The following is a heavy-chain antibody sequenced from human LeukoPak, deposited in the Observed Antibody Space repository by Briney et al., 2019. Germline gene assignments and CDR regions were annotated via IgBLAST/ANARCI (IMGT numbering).Heavy chain of an antibody. CDR2: IRYDGSNK. CDR3: AKDRVPAAIHGVDP. V-gene: IGHV3-30*02. J-gene: IGHJ5*02. D-gene: IGHD2-2*01. Sequence: PGGSLRLSCAASGFTFSSYGMHWVRQAPGKGLERVAFIRYDGSNKYYADSVKGRFTISRDNSKNTLYLQMNSLRAEDTAVYYCAKDRVPAAIHGVDPWGQGTLVTVSS. CDR1: GFTFSSYG.